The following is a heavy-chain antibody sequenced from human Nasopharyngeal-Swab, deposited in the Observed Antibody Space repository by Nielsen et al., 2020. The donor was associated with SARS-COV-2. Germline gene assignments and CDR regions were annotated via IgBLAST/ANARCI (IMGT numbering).Heavy chain of an antibody. CDR1: GFTFSSYS. CDR2: ISSTGDYI. J-gene: IGHJ4*02. Sequence: GESLKISCAASGFTFSSYSINWVRQTPGKGLEWVSAISSTGDYIYHAASVKGRFTISRDNAKNSVYLQMDSLRAEDTAVYYCTRDTPAMFAYWGQGMLVTVSS. CDR3: TRDTPAMFAY. V-gene: IGHV3-21*01.